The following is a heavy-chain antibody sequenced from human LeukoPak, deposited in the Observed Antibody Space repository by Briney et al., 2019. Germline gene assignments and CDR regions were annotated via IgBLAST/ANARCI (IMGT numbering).Heavy chain of an antibody. V-gene: IGHV3-23*01. Sequence: PGGSLRLSCSASGFTFSSYAMSWVRQAPGKGLEWVSSVNDGGDNTYYADYLRGRYTVSRDNSRNTLWLQMNSLRAEDTAIYYCAKAQGTTGWLPYFDYWGQGALVTVSS. CDR3: AKAQGTTGWLPYFDY. CDR1: GFTFSSYA. J-gene: IGHJ4*02. D-gene: IGHD6-19*01. CDR2: VNDGGDNT.